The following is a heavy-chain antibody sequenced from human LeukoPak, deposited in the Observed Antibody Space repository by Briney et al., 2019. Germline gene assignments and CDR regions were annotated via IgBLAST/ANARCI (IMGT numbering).Heavy chain of an antibody. V-gene: IGHV3-48*04. Sequence: GGSLRLSCAASGFTFSSYSMNWVRQAPGKGLEWVSYISSSGSTIYYADSVKGRFTISRDNAKNSLYLQMNSLRAEDTAVYYCAREGCSSTSCYGGYYYYYMDVWGKGTTVTVSS. CDR1: GFTFSSYS. CDR3: AREGCSSTSCYGGYYYYYMDV. D-gene: IGHD2-2*01. CDR2: ISSSGSTI. J-gene: IGHJ6*03.